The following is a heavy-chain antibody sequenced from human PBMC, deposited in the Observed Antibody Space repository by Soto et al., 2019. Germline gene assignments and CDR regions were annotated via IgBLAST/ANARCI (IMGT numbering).Heavy chain of an antibody. J-gene: IGHJ6*02. D-gene: IGHD6-13*01. CDR2: ISYDGSNK. Sequence: PGGSLRLSCAASGFTFSSYGMHWVRQAPGKGLEWVAVISYDGSNKYYADSVKGRFTISRDNSKNTLYLQMNSLRAGDTAVYYCAKAGGETAAGNFVGRPQYLGYGMDVWGQGTTVTVSS. V-gene: IGHV3-30*18. CDR3: AKAGGETAAGNFVGRPQYLGYGMDV. CDR1: GFTFSSYG.